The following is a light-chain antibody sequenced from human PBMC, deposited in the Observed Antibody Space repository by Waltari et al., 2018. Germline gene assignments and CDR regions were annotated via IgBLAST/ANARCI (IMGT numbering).Light chain of an antibody. V-gene: IGLV1-51*02. CDR2: EDT. CDR3: GTWDSSLSGAV. CDR1: RPNIGTNF. J-gene: IGLJ7*01. Sequence: QSVLTQPPSVSAAPGQRVTISCSGGRPNIGTNFVSWYRQFPGTAPKLLIYEDTERPSGIAGRFSGSKSGTSATLDITGLQAGDEADYYCGTWDSSLSGAVFGGGTHLTVL.